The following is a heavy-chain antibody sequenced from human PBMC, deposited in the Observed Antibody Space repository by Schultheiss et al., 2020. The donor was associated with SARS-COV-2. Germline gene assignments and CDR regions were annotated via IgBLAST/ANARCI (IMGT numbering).Heavy chain of an antibody. V-gene: IGHV4-59*08. J-gene: IGHJ4*02. Sequence: SETLSLTCTVSGGSISSYYWGWIRQPPGKGLEWIGYIYYSGSTNYNPSLKSRVTMSVDTSKNQFSLKLSSVTAADTAVYYCARHEAIGHYDFWSGIGPFDYWGQGTLVTVSS. D-gene: IGHD3-3*01. CDR3: ARHEAIGHYDFWSGIGPFDY. CDR1: GGSISSYY. CDR2: IYYSGST.